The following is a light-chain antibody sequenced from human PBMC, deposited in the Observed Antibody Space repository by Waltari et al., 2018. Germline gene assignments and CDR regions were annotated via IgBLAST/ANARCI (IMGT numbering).Light chain of an antibody. Sequence: DTVLTQSPATLSVSPGERATLSCRTSQTIGRSLAWYQQKPGQAPRLVIYGASIRATGIPASFSGSGSETEFALTISGLQSEDFAVYYCQQYNNWPPGTFGQGTKVEI. CDR2: GAS. J-gene: IGKJ1*01. CDR3: QQYNNWPPGT. CDR1: QTIGRS. V-gene: IGKV3-15*01.